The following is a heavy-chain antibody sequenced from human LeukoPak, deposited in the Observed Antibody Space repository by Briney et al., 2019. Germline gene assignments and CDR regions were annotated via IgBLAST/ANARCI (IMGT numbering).Heavy chain of an antibody. CDR2: ISAYNGNT. J-gene: IGHJ4*02. D-gene: IGHD3-22*01. Sequence: GASVKVSYKASGYTFTSYGISWVRQAPGQGLEWMGWISAYNGNTNYAQKPQGRVTMTTDTSTSTAYMELRSLRSDDTAVYYCARDSDYYDSSGYPLFDYWGQGTLVTVSS. CDR3: ARDSDYYDSSGYPLFDY. V-gene: IGHV1-18*01. CDR1: GYTFTSYG.